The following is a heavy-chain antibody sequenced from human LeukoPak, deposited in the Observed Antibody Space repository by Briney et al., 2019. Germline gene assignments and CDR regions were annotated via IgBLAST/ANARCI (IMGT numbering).Heavy chain of an antibody. V-gene: IGHV3-23*01. CDR3: AKTDSSGYYPHY. Sequence: PGGSLRLSCAASGFTFSSYAMSWVRQAPGKGLEWVSAISGSDGNTYYADSVKGRFTISRDNSKNTLYLQMNSLRAEDTAVYYCAKTDSSGYYPHYWGQGTLVTVSS. CDR2: ISGSDGNT. J-gene: IGHJ4*02. D-gene: IGHD3-22*01. CDR1: GFTFSSYA.